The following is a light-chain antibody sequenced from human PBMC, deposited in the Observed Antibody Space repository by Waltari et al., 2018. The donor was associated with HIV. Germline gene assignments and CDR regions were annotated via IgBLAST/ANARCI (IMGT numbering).Light chain of an antibody. J-gene: IGKJ2*01. V-gene: IGKV1-39*01. Sequence: DIQMTQHPSSLSASVGDRVTITCRVSQSISSYLNWYQQKPGKAPKLLIYAASSLQSGVPSRFSGSGSGTDFTLTISSLQPEDFATYYCQQSYSIPYTFGQGTKLEIK. CDR3: QQSYSIPYT. CDR2: AAS. CDR1: QSISSY.